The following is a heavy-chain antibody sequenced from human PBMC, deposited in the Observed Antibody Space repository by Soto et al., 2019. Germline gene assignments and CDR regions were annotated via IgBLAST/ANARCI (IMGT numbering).Heavy chain of an antibody. J-gene: IGHJ4*02. CDR2: INPNSGGT. CDR1: GYTFTGYY. V-gene: IGHV1-2*02. CDR3: ARKMYYYDSSCYYYLFDY. D-gene: IGHD3-22*01. Sequence: QVQLVQSGAEVKKPGASVKVSCKASGYTFTGYYMHWVRQAPGQGLEWMGWINPNSGGTNYAQKFQGRVTMTRDTSISTAYMELSRLRSDDTAVYYCARKMYYYDSSCYYYLFDYWGQGPLVTVSS.